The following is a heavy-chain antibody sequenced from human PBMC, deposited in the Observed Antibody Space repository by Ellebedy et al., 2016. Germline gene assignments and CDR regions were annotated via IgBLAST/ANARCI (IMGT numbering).Heavy chain of an antibody. CDR3: ARDPMIWIFDY. D-gene: IGHD3-22*01. Sequence: GESLKISCAASGFTFSSYAMTWVRQAPGKGLEWVSSISISNTYIYYADSVKGRFTISRDNARNSLYLQMNSLRAEDTAVYYCARDPMIWIFDYWGQGTLVTVSS. V-gene: IGHV3-21*01. CDR2: ISISNTYI. CDR1: GFTFSSYA. J-gene: IGHJ4*02.